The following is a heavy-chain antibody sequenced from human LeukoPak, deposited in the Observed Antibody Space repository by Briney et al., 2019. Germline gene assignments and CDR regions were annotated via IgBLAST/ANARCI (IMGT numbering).Heavy chain of an antibody. Sequence: PSETLSLTCTVSGGSISSSSYYWGWIRQPPGKGLEWIGSIYYSGSTYYNPSLKSRVTISVDTSKNQFYLQLSSVTAADTAVYYCARRIRGLSDFDYWGQGTLVTVSS. CDR3: ARRIRGLSDFDY. CDR2: IYYSGST. CDR1: GGSISSSSYY. D-gene: IGHD2/OR15-2a*01. V-gene: IGHV4-39*01. J-gene: IGHJ4*02.